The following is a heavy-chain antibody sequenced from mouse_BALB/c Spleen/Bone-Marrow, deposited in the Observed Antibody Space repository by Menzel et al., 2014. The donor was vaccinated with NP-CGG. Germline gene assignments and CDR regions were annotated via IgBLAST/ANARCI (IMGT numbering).Heavy chain of an antibody. J-gene: IGHJ4*01. V-gene: IGHV1-82*01. CDR1: GYAFSSSW. Sequence: QVQLQQSGPELVKPGASVKISCKASGYAFSSSWVNWVKQRPGQGLEWIGRIYPGDGDINYNGKFKGKATLTADKSSSTAYMQLSSLTSVDSAVYFCARSDGYRVMDYWGQGTPVTVSS. D-gene: IGHD2-3*01. CDR2: IYPGDGDI. CDR3: ARSDGYRVMDY.